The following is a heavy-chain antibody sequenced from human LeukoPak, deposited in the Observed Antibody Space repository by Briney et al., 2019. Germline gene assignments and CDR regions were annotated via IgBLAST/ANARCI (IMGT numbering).Heavy chain of an antibody. CDR3: AKDSAFYYIDV. CDR2: ISSSGSTI. CDR1: GFTVSSNY. Sequence: PGGSLRLSCAASGFTVSSNYMSWVRQAPGKGLEWVSYISSSGSTIYYADSVKGRFTISRDNSKNTLYLQMNSLRAEDTAVYYCAKDSAFYYIDVWGKGTTVIISS. D-gene: IGHD3-10*01. V-gene: IGHV3-48*01. J-gene: IGHJ6*03.